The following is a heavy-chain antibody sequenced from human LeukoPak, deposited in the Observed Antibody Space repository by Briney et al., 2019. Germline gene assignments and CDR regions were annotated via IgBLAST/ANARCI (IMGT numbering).Heavy chain of an antibody. J-gene: IGHJ4*02. D-gene: IGHD5-12*01. CDR2: IYPNSGGT. CDR1: GYIFTGYH. Sequence: ASVKVSCKASGYIFTGYHIHWVRQAPGQGVEWMGWIYPNSGGTNYAQKFQGRVTMTRDTSISTAYMELSRLRSDDTAVYYCARDCGYDSNRMNYFDYWGQGTLLTVSS. V-gene: IGHV1-2*02. CDR3: ARDCGYDSNRMNYFDY.